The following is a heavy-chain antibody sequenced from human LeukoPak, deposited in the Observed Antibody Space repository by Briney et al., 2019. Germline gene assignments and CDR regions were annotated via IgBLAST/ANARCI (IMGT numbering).Heavy chain of an antibody. J-gene: IGHJ4*02. CDR1: GYSISSGYY. D-gene: IGHD6-19*01. CDR2: IYHSGST. Sequence: SETLSLTCAVSGYSISSGYYWGWIRQPPGKGLEWIGSIYHSGSTYYNPSLKSRVTISVDTSKNQFSLKLSSVTAADTAVYYCARAVRQWLVQGQGDYWGQGTLVTVSS. CDR3: ARAVRQWLVQGQGDY. V-gene: IGHV4-38-2*01.